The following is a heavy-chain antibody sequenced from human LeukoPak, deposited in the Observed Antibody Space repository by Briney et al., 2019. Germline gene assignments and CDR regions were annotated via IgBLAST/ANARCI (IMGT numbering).Heavy chain of an antibody. J-gene: IGHJ4*02. CDR2: INPNSGGT. D-gene: IGHD6-13*01. Sequence: LGASVKVSCKASGYTFTGYYMHWVRQAPGQGLEWMGWINPNSGGTNYAQKFQGRVTMTRDTSISTAYMELSGLRSDDTAVYYCARTPAPYSSSWEFDYWGQGTLVTVSS. CDR3: ARTPAPYSSSWEFDY. CDR1: GYTFTGYY. V-gene: IGHV1-2*03.